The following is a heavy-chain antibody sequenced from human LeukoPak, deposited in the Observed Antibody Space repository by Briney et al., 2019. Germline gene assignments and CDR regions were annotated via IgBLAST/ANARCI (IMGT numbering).Heavy chain of an antibody. J-gene: IGHJ4*02. CDR2: KDNFGNT. CDR1: GFSVNNNY. V-gene: IGHV3-53*01. D-gene: IGHD3-10*01. Sequence: PGGSLRLSCAASGFSVNNNYMNWVRQAPGEGLEWVSVKDNFGNTYYTDSVKGRFTISRDISKNTVYLQMNTLSAEDTAVYYCAGGTYYGSGSRPGYFDHWGQGTLVTVSS. CDR3: AGGTYYGSGSRPGYFDH.